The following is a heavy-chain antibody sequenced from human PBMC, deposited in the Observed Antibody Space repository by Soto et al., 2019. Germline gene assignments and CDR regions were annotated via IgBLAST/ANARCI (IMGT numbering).Heavy chain of an antibody. D-gene: IGHD6-19*01. J-gene: IGHJ6*02. CDR2: IYYTGST. V-gene: IGHV4-59*01. CDR3: ARADSSGWYLGMDV. CDR1: GGSISSYY. Sequence: SETLSLTCTVSGGSISSYYCNWIRQPPGKGLKWIGYIYYTGSTNYNPSLKSRVTISVDTSKRQFSLKLSSVTAADTAVYYCARADSSGWYLGMDVWGQGTTVTVSS.